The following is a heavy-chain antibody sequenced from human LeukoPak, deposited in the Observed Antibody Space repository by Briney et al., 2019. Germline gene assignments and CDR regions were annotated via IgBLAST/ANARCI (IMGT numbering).Heavy chain of an antibody. CDR1: GYTFTSYY. CDR2: IIPILGIA. Sequence: SVKVSCKASGYTFTSYYMHWVRQAPGQGLEWMGRIIPILGIANYAQKFQGRVTITADKSTSTAYMELSSLRSEDTAVYYCARDLRYYDSSGAYFDYWGQGTLVTVSS. CDR3: ARDLRYYDSSGAYFDY. V-gene: IGHV1-69*04. D-gene: IGHD3-22*01. J-gene: IGHJ4*02.